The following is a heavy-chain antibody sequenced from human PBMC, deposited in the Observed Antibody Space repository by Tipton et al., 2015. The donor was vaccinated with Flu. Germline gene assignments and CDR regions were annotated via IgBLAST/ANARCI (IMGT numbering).Heavy chain of an antibody. V-gene: IGHV4-34*01. Sequence: LRLSCAVYGGSFSGYYWSWIRQPPGKGLEWIGEINHSGSTNYNPSLKSRVTISVDTSKNQFSLKLSSVTAADTAVYYCARYYSGGWYYLDYWGQGALVTVSS. CDR1: GGSFSGYY. CDR2: INHSGST. D-gene: IGHD6-19*01. J-gene: IGHJ4*02. CDR3: ARYYSGGWYYLDY.